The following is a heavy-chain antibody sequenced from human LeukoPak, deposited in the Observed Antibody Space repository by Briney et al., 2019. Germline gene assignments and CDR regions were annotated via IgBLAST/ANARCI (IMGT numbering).Heavy chain of an antibody. D-gene: IGHD7-27*01. J-gene: IGHJ4*02. CDR3: ARERDWGYDR. CDR1: GYTFTGYY. V-gene: IGHV1-2*04. CDR2: INPNSGGT. Sequence: ASVKVSCKASGYTFTGYYMHWVRQAPGQGLERMGWINPNSGGTNYAQKFQGWVTMTRDTSISTAYMELSRLRSDDTAVYYCARERDWGYDRWGQGTLVTVSS.